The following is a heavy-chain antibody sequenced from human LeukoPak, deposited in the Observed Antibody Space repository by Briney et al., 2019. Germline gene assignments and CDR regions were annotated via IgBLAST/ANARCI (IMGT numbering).Heavy chain of an antibody. CDR3: ARWMGVLVPAATWFDP. Sequence: EASVKVSCKASGYTFIAYYMHWVRQAPGQGLEWMGWINPNSGGTNYAQKFQGRVTMTRDTSISTAYMDLSRLRSDDTAVYYCARWMGVLVPAATWFDPWGQGTLVSVSS. CDR1: GYTFIAYY. J-gene: IGHJ5*01. D-gene: IGHD2-2*01. V-gene: IGHV1-2*02. CDR2: INPNSGGT.